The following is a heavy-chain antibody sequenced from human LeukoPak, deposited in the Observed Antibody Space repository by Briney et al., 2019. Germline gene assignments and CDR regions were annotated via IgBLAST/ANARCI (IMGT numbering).Heavy chain of an antibody. CDR2: IYYSGRT. V-gene: IGHV4-59*01. CDR1: GGSFSGYY. Sequence: PSETLSLTCAVYGGSFSGYYWSWIRQPPGKALEWIAYIYYSGRTNYNPSLKSRVTISVDTSKNQFSLKLSSVTAADTAVYYCARTRDSGSSDYWGQGALVTVSS. D-gene: IGHD3-10*01. CDR3: ARTRDSGSSDY. J-gene: IGHJ4*02.